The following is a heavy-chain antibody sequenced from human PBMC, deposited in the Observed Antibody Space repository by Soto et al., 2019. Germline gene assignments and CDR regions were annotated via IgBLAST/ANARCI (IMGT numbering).Heavy chain of an antibody. V-gene: IGHV1-69*05. CDR3: ARDPPPPDY. J-gene: IGHJ4*02. CDR1: GGTFSSYA. Sequence: QVQLVQSGAEVKKPGSSVKVSCKASGGTFSSYAISWVRQAPGQGLEWMGGIIPIFGNTNYAQKLQGRVTAYMELRSLRSDDTAVYYCARDPPPPDYWGQGTLVTVSS. CDR2: IIPIFGNT.